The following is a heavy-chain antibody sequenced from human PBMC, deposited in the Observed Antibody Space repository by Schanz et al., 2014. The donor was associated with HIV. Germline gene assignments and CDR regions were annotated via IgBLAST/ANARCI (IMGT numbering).Heavy chain of an antibody. CDR3: AKASSFFDFWSGCLDY. V-gene: IGHV3-23*01. D-gene: IGHD3-3*01. CDR1: GFTFSTYA. Sequence: EVQLLESGGGLVQPGGSLRLSCAASGFTFSTYAMSWVRQAPGKGLEWVSGISGNGDRTYYADSMKGRFTISRDNSKNTLYLQINSLRAEDMAVYYCAKASSFFDFWSGCLDYWGQGTLVTVSS. CDR2: ISGNGDRT. J-gene: IGHJ4*02.